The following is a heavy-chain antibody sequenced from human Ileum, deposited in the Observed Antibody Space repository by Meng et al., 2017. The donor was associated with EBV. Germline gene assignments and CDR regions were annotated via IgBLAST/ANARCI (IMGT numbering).Heavy chain of an antibody. CDR2: IYYSGST. D-gene: IGHD3-10*01. CDR1: GGSSSSSNW. J-gene: IGHJ4*02. Sequence: QGPLQASGPGRVAPPGPLSLTCAVAGGSSSSSNWWNWVRPPPGKGLEWIGEIYYSGSTIYNPSLKSRVTISVDKSKNLFSLKLSSVTAADTAVYYCARGYGSGRDYFDYWGQGTLVTVSS. CDR3: ARGYGSGRDYFDY. V-gene: IGHV4-4*03.